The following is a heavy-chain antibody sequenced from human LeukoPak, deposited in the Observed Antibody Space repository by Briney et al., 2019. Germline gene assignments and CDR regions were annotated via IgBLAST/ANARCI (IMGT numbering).Heavy chain of an antibody. V-gene: IGHV4-59*01. CDR3: AGGGIAAADFDY. CDR2: IYYSGST. CDR1: GGSISSYY. Sequence: PSETLSLTYTVSGGSISSYYWSWIRQPPGKGLEWIGYIYYSGSTNYNPSLKSRVTISVDTSKNQFSLKLSSVTAADTAVYYCAGGGIAAADFDYWGQGTLVTVSS. J-gene: IGHJ4*02. D-gene: IGHD6-13*01.